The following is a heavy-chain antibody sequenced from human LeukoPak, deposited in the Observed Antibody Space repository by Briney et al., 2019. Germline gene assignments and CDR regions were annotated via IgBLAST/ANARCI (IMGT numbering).Heavy chain of an antibody. CDR3: ARDRRITMVRGVIQYNWFDP. CDR2: INASGGST. V-gene: IGHV1-46*01. J-gene: IGHJ5*02. CDR1: GYTFTSYY. D-gene: IGHD3-10*01. Sequence: ASVKVSCKASGYTFTSYYMHWVRQAPGQGLEWMGIINASGGSTSYAQKFQGRVTMTRDMSTSTVYMELSSLRSEDTAVYYCARDRRITMVRGVIQYNWFDPWGQGTLVTVSS.